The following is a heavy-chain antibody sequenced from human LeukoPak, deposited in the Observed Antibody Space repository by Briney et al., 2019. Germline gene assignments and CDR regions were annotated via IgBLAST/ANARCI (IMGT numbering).Heavy chain of an antibody. J-gene: IGHJ3*02. CDR1: GFTFSSYS. V-gene: IGHV3-21*01. Sequence: GGSLRLSCAASGFTFSSYSMNWVRQAPGKGLEWVSSISSSSSYIYYADSVKGRFTFSRDNAKNSLYLQMNSLRAEDTAVYYCARRGSYYDTLILGAFDIWGQGTMVTVSS. D-gene: IGHD3-22*01. CDR2: ISSSSSYI. CDR3: ARRGSYYDTLILGAFDI.